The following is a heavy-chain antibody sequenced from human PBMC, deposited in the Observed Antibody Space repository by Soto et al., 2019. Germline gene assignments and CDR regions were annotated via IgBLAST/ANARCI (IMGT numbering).Heavy chain of an antibody. CDR3: AREGRTGYCSGGSCSRRCDY. CDR1: GFTFSSYA. J-gene: IGHJ4*02. Sequence: QVQLVESGGGVVQPGRSLRLSCAASGFTFSSYAMHWVRQAPGKGLEWVAVISYDGSNKYYADSVKGRFTISRDNSKNKLYLQMNSLRSDDMAVNYGAREGRTGYCSGGSCSRRCDYWGKVTLVTVS. D-gene: IGHD2-15*01. CDR2: ISYDGSNK. V-gene: IGHV3-30-3*01.